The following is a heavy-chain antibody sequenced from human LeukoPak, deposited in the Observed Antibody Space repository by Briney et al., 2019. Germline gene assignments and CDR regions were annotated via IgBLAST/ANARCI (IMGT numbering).Heavy chain of an antibody. V-gene: IGHV4-39*01. Sequence: SETLSLTCTVSGGSISSSSYYWGWIRQPPGTGLEWIGSIYYSGSTYYNPSLKSRVTISVDTSKNQFSLKLSSVTAADTAVYYCARPLGRYCSGGSCQGAFDIWGQGTMVTVSS. J-gene: IGHJ3*02. CDR2: IYYSGST. D-gene: IGHD2-15*01. CDR3: ARPLGRYCSGGSCQGAFDI. CDR1: GGSISSSSYY.